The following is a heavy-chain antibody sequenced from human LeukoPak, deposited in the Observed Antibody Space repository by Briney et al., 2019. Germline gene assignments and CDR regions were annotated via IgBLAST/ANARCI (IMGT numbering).Heavy chain of an antibody. CDR3: AKDRYQLLRVCDF. J-gene: IGHJ4*02. CDR1: GFTFSSYA. D-gene: IGHD2-2*01. V-gene: IGHV3-23*01. Sequence: PGGSLRLSCAASGFTFSSYAMSWVRQAPGKGLEWFSAISDSGGSTYYADSVKGRFSISRDNSKNTLYLQMDSLRAEDTAVYYCAKDRYQLLRVCDFWGQGTLVSVSS. CDR2: ISDSGGST.